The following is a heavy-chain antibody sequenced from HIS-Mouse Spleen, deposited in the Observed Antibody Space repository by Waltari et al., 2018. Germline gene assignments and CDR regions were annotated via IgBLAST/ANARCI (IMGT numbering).Heavy chain of an antibody. CDR2: MNPNSGNT. V-gene: IGHV1-8*01. CDR3: ARSSPQFHYFDY. Sequence: QVQLVQSGAEVKKPGASVKVSCKASGYTFTSYDINWVRQATGQGLEWMGWMNPNSGNTGYAQKFQGRVTMTRNTSISTAYMELSSLRAEDTAVYYCARSSPQFHYFDYWGQGTLVTVSS. J-gene: IGHJ4*02. CDR1: GYTFTSYD.